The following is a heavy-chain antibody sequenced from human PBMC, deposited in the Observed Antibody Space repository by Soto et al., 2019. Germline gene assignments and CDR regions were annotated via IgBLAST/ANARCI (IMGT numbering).Heavy chain of an antibody. CDR1: GFTYSSYG. Sequence: QVQLVESGGGVVQPGRSLRLSCAVSGFTYSSYGMHWVRQAPGKGLEWVAVIWYDGSNKYYADSVKGRFIISRDDSKNTLSLQMNGLRAEDTAVYYCARDSAWLFDSWGQGTLVNVSS. V-gene: IGHV3-33*01. D-gene: IGHD5-12*01. J-gene: IGHJ4*02. CDR2: IWYDGSNK. CDR3: ARDSAWLFDS.